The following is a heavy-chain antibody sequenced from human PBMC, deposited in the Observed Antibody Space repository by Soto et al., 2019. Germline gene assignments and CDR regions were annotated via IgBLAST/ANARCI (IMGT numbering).Heavy chain of an antibody. D-gene: IGHD4-17*01. CDR1: GGSITRLS. CDR2: IYYSGGT. J-gene: IGHJ4*02. V-gene: IGHV4-59*08. Sequence: PSETLSLACPVSGGSITRLSSSCFKQPPGKGLEWIGYIYYSGGTNYNPSLKSRVTISVATSKNQFSLKLSSVTAADTAVYYCARRYGDYFDFWGQGTLVTVSS. CDR3: ARRYGDYFDF.